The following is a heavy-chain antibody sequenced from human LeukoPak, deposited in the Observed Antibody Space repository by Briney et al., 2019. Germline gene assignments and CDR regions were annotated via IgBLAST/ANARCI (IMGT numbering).Heavy chain of an antibody. CDR3: ARGLLRPRYYYYYMDV. D-gene: IGHD3-16*01. CDR2: MNPNSGNT. J-gene: IGHJ6*03. Sequence: ASVKVSCKASGYTFTSYGISWVRQATGQGLEWMGWMNPNSGNTGYAQKFQGRVTITRNTSISTAYMELSSLRSEDTAVYYCARGLLRPRYYYYYMDVWGKGTTVTVSS. CDR1: GYTFTSYG. V-gene: IGHV1-8*03.